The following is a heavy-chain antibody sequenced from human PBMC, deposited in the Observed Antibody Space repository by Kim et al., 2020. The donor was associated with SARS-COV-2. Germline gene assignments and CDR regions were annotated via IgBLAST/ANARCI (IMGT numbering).Heavy chain of an antibody. CDR2: ISGDGGST. D-gene: IGHD7-27*01. CDR3: AKSKKLGGRYYYYYYGMDV. J-gene: IGHJ6*02. Sequence: GGSLRLSCAASGFTFDDYAMHWVRQAPGKGLEWVSLISGDGGSTYYADSVKGRFTISRDNSKNSLYLQMNSLRTEDTALYCCAKSKKLGGRYYYYYYGMDVWGQGTTVTVSS. V-gene: IGHV3-43*02. CDR1: GFTFDDYA.